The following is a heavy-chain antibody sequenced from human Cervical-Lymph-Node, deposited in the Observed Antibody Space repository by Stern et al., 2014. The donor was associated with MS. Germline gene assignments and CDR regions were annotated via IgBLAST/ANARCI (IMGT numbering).Heavy chain of an antibody. V-gene: IGHV1-3*01. J-gene: IGHJ4*02. Sequence: QVQLVPSGAEVMKPGASVMVSCKAYGYTFTRYPMHWVRQAPGHRLEWMGWINPADARTECSQKFLGRVSFTGDTSATTTYMQLSSLTSEDTAVYYCASGYDTSGRRLDDWGQGTLVTVSS. CDR2: INPADART. D-gene: IGHD3-22*01. CDR1: GYTFTRYP. CDR3: ASGYDTSGRRLDD.